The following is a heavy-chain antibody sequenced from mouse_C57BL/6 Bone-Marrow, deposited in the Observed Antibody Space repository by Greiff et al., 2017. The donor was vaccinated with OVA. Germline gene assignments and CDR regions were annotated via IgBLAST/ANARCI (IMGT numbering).Heavy chain of an antibody. CDR3: VRVEDYYGSSYEDYYAMDY. J-gene: IGHJ4*01. CDR2: IRSKSSNYAT. CDR1: GFTFNTYA. V-gene: IGHV10-3*01. Sequence: EVKLMESGGGLVQPKGSLKLSCAASGFTFNTYAMHWVRQAPGKGLEWVARIRSKSSNYATYYADSVKDRFTISRDDSQSMLYLQMNNLKTEDTAMYYCVRVEDYYGSSYEDYYAMDYWGQGTSVTVSS. D-gene: IGHD1-1*01.